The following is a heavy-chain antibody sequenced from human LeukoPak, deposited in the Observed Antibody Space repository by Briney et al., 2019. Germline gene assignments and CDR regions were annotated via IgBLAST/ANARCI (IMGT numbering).Heavy chain of an antibody. CDR3: ARHTPLYGYVWGSYRHLDSYYFDY. CDR1: GFTFSSYW. D-gene: IGHD3-16*02. CDR2: MKQDGSEK. Sequence: GGSLRLSCAASGFTFSSYWMSWVRQAPGKGLEWVANMKQDGSEKYYVDSVKGRFTISRDNAKNSLYLQMNSLRAEDTAVYYCARHTPLYGYVWGSYRHLDSYYFDYWGQGTLVTVSS. V-gene: IGHV3-7*01. J-gene: IGHJ4*02.